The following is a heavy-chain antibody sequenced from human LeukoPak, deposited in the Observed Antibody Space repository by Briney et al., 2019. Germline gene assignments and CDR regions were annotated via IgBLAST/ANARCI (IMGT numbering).Heavy chain of an antibody. CDR2: IRAHNGDT. CDR3: ARGEFICTINTCYASALDS. Sequence: ASVKVSCNASGYTFTSYAISWVRQAPGQGLEWLGWIRAHNGDTNHAQKLQGRVTMTTDTSTRTAYMELRSLRSEDTAVYYCARGEFICTINTCYASALDSWGQGTLVTVSS. V-gene: IGHV1-18*01. J-gene: IGHJ4*02. CDR1: GYTFTSYA. D-gene: IGHD2-2*01.